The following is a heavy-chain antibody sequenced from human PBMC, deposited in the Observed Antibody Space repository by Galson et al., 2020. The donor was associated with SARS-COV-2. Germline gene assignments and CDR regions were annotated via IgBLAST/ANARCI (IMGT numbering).Heavy chain of an antibody. D-gene: IGHD3-3*01. Sequence: SETLSLTCAVSGGSISSSNWWSWVRQPPGKGLEWIGEIYHSGSTNYNPSLKSRVTISVDKSKNQFSLKLSSVTAADTAVYYCARNSITIFGVVTEFDYWGQGTLVTVSS. J-gene: IGHJ4*02. CDR1: GGSISSSNW. V-gene: IGHV4-4*02. CDR2: IYHSGST. CDR3: ARNSITIFGVVTEFDY.